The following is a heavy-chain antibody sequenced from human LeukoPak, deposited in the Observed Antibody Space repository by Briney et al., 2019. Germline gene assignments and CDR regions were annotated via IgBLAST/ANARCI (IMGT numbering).Heavy chain of an antibody. Sequence: NPSETLSLTCTVSGDSIRSYYWSWIRQPPGKVLEWIGYIYYSGSTKYNPSLKSRVTISVDTSKNQFSLKLSSVTAADTAVYYCARGNTNYYYYMDVWGKGTTVTVSS. CDR3: ARGNTNYYYYMDV. D-gene: IGHD3-3*01. J-gene: IGHJ6*03. V-gene: IGHV4-59*08. CDR1: GDSIRSYY. CDR2: IYYSGST.